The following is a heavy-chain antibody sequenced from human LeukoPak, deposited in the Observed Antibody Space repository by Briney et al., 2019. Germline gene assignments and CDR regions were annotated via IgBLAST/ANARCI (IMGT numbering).Heavy chain of an antibody. CDR1: GFTFSSDW. D-gene: IGHD1-26*01. Sequence: GGSLRLSCAASGFTFSSDWMHWVRQVPGKGLVWVSRINSDGSSTAYADSVKGRFTISRDNAKNTLYLQMNSLRVEDTAVYYCGRALGSPLDYWGQGTLVTVSS. CDR2: INSDGSST. CDR3: GRALGSPLDY. V-gene: IGHV3-74*01. J-gene: IGHJ4*02.